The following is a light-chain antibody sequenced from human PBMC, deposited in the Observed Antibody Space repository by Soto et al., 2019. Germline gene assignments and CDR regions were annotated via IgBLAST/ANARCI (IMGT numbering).Light chain of an antibody. CDR1: SSDVGSYNL. CDR3: CSYAGSSPYV. J-gene: IGLJ1*01. CDR2: EVS. Sequence: LTQPASVSGSPGQSITFSCTGTSSDVGSYNLVSWYQQHPGKAPKLMIYEVSKRPSGVSNRFSGSKSGNTASLTISGLQAEDEADYYCCSYAGSSPYVFGTGTKVTVL. V-gene: IGLV2-23*02.